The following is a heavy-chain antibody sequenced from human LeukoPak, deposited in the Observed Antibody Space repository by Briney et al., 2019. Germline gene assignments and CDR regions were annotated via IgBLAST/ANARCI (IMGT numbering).Heavy chain of an antibody. J-gene: IGHJ4*02. V-gene: IGHV3-48*03. CDR1: GFTFSNYE. CDR2: ISSSGSDI. D-gene: IGHD3-9*01. CDR3: ARDQGAIFGTD. Sequence: GGSLRLSCAASGFTFSNYEMHWVRQAPGKGLEWVSYISSSGSDIYYADSVKGRFTISRDNAKNSLYLQMNSLRAEDTAVYYCARDQGAIFGTDWGQGTLVTVSS.